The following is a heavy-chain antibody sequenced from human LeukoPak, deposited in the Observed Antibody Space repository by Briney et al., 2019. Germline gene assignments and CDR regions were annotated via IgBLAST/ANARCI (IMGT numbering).Heavy chain of an antibody. J-gene: IGHJ4*02. Sequence: SETLSLTCTVSGGSISSYYWSWIRQPPGKGLEWIGYIYYSGSTNYNPSLKSRVTISVDTSENQFSLKLSSVTAADTAVYYCARDSLLGNYFDYWGQGTLVTVSS. CDR3: ARDSLLGNYFDY. CDR1: GGSISSYY. D-gene: IGHD2-15*01. V-gene: IGHV4-59*01. CDR2: IYYSGST.